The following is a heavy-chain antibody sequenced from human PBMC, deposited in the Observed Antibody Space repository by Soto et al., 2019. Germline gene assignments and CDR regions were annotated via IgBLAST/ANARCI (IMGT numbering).Heavy chain of an antibody. V-gene: IGHV3-23*01. Sequence: EVQLLESGGGLVQPGGSLRLSCAASGFTFSSYAMSWVRQAPGKGLEWVSAISGSGGSTYYADSVKGRFTISRDNSKNTLYLQMNSLRAEDTAGYYCAKRPPGYGDYYWYFDLWGRGTLVTVSS. CDR3: AKRPPGYGDYYWYFDL. D-gene: IGHD4-17*01. CDR1: GFTFSSYA. J-gene: IGHJ2*01. CDR2: ISGSGGST.